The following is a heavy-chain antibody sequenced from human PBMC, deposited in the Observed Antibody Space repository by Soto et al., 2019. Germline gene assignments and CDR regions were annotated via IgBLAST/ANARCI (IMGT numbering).Heavy chain of an antibody. V-gene: IGHV1-18*01. J-gene: IGHJ4*02. CDR1: GYTFSTHG. CDR3: ARHAWQQCPGDY. CDR2: ISADMSNR. D-gene: IGHD2-2*01. Sequence: QVQLVQSGPEVRKPGASVKVSCKGSGYTFSTHGISWVRQAPGQGLEWMGWISADMSNRNYAEKCQGRVTTTTDTSTSTAYLELRSLTADDTAVYYCARHAWQQCPGDYWGQGTLVTVSS.